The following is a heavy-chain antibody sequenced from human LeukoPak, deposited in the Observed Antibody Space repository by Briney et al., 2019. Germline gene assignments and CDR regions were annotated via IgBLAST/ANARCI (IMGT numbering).Heavy chain of an antibody. J-gene: IGHJ4*02. D-gene: IGHD6-19*01. CDR1: GGSFSGYY. CDR3: ARRYSSGWPFDY. CDR2: INRSGST. V-gene: IGHV4-34*01. Sequence: SETLSLTCAVYGGSFSGYYWSWIRQPPGKGLEWIGEINRSGSTNYNPSLKSRVTISVDTSKNQFSLKLSSVTAADTAVYYCARRYSSGWPFDYWGQGTLVTVSS.